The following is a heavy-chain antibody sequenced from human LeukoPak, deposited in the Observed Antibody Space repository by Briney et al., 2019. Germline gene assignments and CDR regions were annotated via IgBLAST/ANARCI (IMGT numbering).Heavy chain of an antibody. V-gene: IGHV3-66*01. J-gene: IGHJ4*02. CDR1: GFTVSSNY. D-gene: IGHD4-17*01. Sequence: PGGSLRLSCAASGFTVSSNYMGWVRQAPGKGLEWVSVIYSGGSTYYADSVKGRFTISRDNSKNTLYLQMNSLRAEDTAVYYCARGLYGDSYYFDHWGQGTLVTVSS. CDR3: ARGLYGDSYYFDH. CDR2: IYSGGST.